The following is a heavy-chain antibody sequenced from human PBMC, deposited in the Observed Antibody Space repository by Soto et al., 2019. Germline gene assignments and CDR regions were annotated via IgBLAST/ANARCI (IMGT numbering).Heavy chain of an antibody. V-gene: IGHV4-31*11. D-gene: IGHD1-26*01. J-gene: IGHJ5*02. Sequence: SETLSLTCAVYGGSISSGGYYWSWIRQHPGKGLEWIGYIYYSGSTYYNPSLKSRVTISVDTSKNQFSLKLSSVTAADTAVYYCARGRRMELQEYWFDPWGQGTLVTVSS. CDR2: IYYSGST. CDR1: GGSISSGGYY. CDR3: ARGRRMELQEYWFDP.